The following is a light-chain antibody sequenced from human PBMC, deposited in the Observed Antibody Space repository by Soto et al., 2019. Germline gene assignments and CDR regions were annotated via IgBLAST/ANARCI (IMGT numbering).Light chain of an antibody. CDR2: RAS. J-gene: IGKJ4*01. Sequence: DIQLTQSPSTLSASVGDTVTITCRASQNINTWVAWYQQKPGKAPNLLIYRASTLESGVPSRFSGSGSGTEFTLTVISLQPDDFATYFCQQYQSYTSFAGGTKVEIK. CDR3: QQYQSYTS. CDR1: QNINTW. V-gene: IGKV1-5*01.